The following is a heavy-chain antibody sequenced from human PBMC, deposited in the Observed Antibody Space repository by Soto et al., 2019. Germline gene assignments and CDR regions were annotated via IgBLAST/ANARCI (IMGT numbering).Heavy chain of an antibody. D-gene: IGHD2-21*01. CDR2: ISGSGGST. Sequence: GGSLRLSCAASGFTFSSYAMSWVRQAPGKGLEWVSAISGSGGSTYYADSVKGRFTISRDNYKNTLYLQMNSLRAEDTAVYYCAKDLVAYPSAITNKDYWGQGTLVTVSS. CDR1: GFTFSSYA. CDR3: AKDLVAYPSAITNKDY. J-gene: IGHJ4*02. V-gene: IGHV3-23*01.